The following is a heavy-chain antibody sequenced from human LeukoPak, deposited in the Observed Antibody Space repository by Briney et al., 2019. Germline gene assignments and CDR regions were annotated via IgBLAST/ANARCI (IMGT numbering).Heavy chain of an antibody. CDR3: ARKGSSSYYFDD. D-gene: IGHD6-6*01. Sequence: SQTLSLTWTLSAGSISSHYWSWIRQPPGEGLEWIGYIYYDGSTNYNPSLKSRVTISVDPSENQFSLRLSSVPAADTAVYYCARKGSSSYYFDDGGQGTLATVSS. CDR1: AGSISSHY. V-gene: IGHV4-59*11. CDR2: IYYDGST. J-gene: IGHJ4*02.